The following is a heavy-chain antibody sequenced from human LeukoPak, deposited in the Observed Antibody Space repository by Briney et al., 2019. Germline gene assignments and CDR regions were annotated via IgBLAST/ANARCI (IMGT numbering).Heavy chain of an antibody. Sequence: GGSLRLSCAASGFTFSSYGMHWVRQAPGKGLEWVAFIRSDDSNKHYADSVKGRFTISRDNSKNTLYLQMNNLRAEDTAIYYCAKDRAPDGLSYFDYWGQGTLVTVSS. J-gene: IGHJ4*02. D-gene: IGHD3-10*01. CDR3: AKDRAPDGLSYFDY. CDR1: GFTFSSYG. CDR2: IRSDDSNK. V-gene: IGHV3-30*02.